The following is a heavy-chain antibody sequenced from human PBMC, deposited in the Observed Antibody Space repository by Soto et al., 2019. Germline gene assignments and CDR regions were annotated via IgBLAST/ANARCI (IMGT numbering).Heavy chain of an antibody. CDR3: ARTLYSYGPRFDY. J-gene: IGHJ4*02. CDR1: GGSVSSGSYY. CDR2: IYYSGST. V-gene: IGHV4-61*01. Sequence: SETLSLTCTVSGGSVSSGSYYWSWIRQPPGKGLEWIGYIYYSGSTNYNTSLKNRDTISVDKSKNKISLKLSYETASNKAVYYCARTLYSYGPRFDYWGQGTLVTVS. D-gene: IGHD5-18*01.